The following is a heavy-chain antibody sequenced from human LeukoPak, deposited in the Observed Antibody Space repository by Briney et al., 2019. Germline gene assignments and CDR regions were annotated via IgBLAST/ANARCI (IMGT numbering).Heavy chain of an antibody. D-gene: IGHD2-2*01. Sequence: GGSLRLSCEASGFTFSDYYMSWIRLAPGRGLEWISYISSSGSSKYYADSMKGRVTISRDNAKNSLYLQMNSLRAEDTAVYYCAREGSTSMDVWGKGTTVTVSS. V-gene: IGHV3-11*04. CDR2: ISSSGSSK. CDR1: GFTFSDYY. J-gene: IGHJ6*04. CDR3: AREGSTSMDV.